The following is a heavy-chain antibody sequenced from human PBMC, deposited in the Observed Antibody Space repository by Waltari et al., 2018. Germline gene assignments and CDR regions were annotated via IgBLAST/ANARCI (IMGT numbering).Heavy chain of an antibody. CDR1: GGTFSSYA. D-gene: IGHD6-19*01. J-gene: IGHJ6*03. CDR2: IIPIFGTA. CDR3: ASKQRLGTGYYYYYMDV. V-gene: IGHV1-69*14. Sequence: QVQLVQSGAEVKKPGSSVKVSCKASGGTFSSYAISWVRQHPGQGLEWRGGIIPIFGTANYAQKFQGRVTITADKSTSTAYMELSSLRSEDTAVYYCASKQRLGTGYYYYYMDVWGKGTTVTVSS.